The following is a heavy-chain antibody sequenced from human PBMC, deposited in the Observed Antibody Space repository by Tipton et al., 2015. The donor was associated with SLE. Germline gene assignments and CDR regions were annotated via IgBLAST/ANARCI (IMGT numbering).Heavy chain of an antibody. J-gene: IGHJ4*02. CDR1: GFTFSHYW. CDR2: IKQDGSEI. V-gene: IGHV3-7*01. CDR3: ARDHEGGFDY. Sequence: GSLRLSCAASGFTFSHYWMNWVRQAPGKGLEWVANIKQDGSEIHYVDSVKGRFTVSRDNAKNSLYLQMNSLRGEDTAFYHCARDHEGGFDYWGQGILVTASS. D-gene: IGHD3-16*01.